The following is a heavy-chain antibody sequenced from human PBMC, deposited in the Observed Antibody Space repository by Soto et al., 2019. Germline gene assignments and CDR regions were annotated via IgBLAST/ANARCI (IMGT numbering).Heavy chain of an antibody. J-gene: IGHJ4*02. CDR1: GGTFSSYT. CDR2: IIPILGIA. V-gene: IGHV1-69*02. Sequence: QVQLVQSGAEVQKPGSSVKVSCKASGGTFSSYTISWVRQAPGQGLEWMGRIIPILGIANYAQKFQGRVTITADKSTSTAYMELSSLRSEDTDVYYCARGANAFGVVVYYFDYWGQGTLVTVSS. CDR3: ARGANAFGVVVYYFDY. D-gene: IGHD3-3*01.